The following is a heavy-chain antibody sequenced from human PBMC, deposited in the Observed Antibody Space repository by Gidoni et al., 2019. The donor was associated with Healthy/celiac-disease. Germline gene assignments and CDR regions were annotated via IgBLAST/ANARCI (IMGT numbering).Heavy chain of an antibody. CDR2: IYYSGST. V-gene: IGHV4-31*03. Sequence: QVPLQESGPGLVTPSQTLSLPCTVSAASISRGGYYWSWIRQHPGKGLEWIGYIYYSGSTYYNPSLKSRVTISVDTSKNQFSLKLSSVTAADTAVYYCARDANSGSYGPDAFDIWGQGTMVTVSS. CDR1: AASISRGGYY. J-gene: IGHJ3*02. CDR3: ARDANSGSYGPDAFDI. D-gene: IGHD1-26*01.